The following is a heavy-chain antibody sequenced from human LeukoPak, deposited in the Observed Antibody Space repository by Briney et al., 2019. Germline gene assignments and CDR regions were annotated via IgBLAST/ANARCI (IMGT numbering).Heavy chain of an antibody. CDR1: GYSISSGFY. CDR2: IYHSGST. CDR3: ARGKYGDYTFYYYYMDV. Sequence: PSETLSLTCTVSGYSISSGFYWGWIRQPPGKGLECIGSIYHSGSTYYNPSLKSRVTISVDTSKNQFSLKLSSVTAADTAVYYCARGKYGDYTFYYYYMDVWGKGTTVTISS. J-gene: IGHJ6*03. D-gene: IGHD4-17*01. V-gene: IGHV4-38-2*02.